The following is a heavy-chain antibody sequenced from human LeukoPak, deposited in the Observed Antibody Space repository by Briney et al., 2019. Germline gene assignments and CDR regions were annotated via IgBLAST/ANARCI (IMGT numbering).Heavy chain of an antibody. CDR1: GGSISSYY. J-gene: IGHJ1*01. CDR2: IYTSGST. D-gene: IGHD6-13*01. Sequence: SETLSLTCTVSGGSISSYYWSWIRQPAGKGLEWIGRIYTSGSTNYNPSLKSRATMSVDTSKNQFSLKLSSVTAADTAVYYCARDVGQQQLVRSEYFQHWGQGTLVTVSS. CDR3: ARDVGQQQLVRSEYFQH. V-gene: IGHV4-4*07.